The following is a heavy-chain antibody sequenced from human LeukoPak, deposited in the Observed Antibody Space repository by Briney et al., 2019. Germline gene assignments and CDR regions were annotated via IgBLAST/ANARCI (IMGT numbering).Heavy chain of an antibody. J-gene: IGHJ4*02. CDR3: AKDRGFGELLDY. CDR1: GFTFSSYG. D-gene: IGHD3-10*01. V-gene: IGHV3-30*18. Sequence: GRSLRLSCAASGFTFSSYGMHWVRQAPGKGLGWVAVVSYDGSNKYYAESVKGRFTISRDNSKNTLYLQMNSLRGEDTAVYNCAKDRGFGELLDYWGQGTLVTVSS. CDR2: VSYDGSNK.